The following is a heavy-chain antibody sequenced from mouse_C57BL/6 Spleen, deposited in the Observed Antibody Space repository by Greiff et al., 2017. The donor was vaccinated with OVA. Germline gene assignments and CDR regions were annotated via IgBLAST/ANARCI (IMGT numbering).Heavy chain of an antibody. D-gene: IGHD2-2*01. V-gene: IGHV5-17*01. CDR2: ISSGSSTI. Sequence: EVKLMESGGGLVKPGGSLKLSCAASGFTFSDYGMHWVRQAPEKGLEWVAYISSGSSTIYYADTVKGRFTISRDNAKNTLFLQMTSLRSEDTAMYYCARGLSPYYFDYWGQGTTLTVSS. CDR3: ARGLSPYYFDY. CDR1: GFTFSDYG. J-gene: IGHJ2*01.